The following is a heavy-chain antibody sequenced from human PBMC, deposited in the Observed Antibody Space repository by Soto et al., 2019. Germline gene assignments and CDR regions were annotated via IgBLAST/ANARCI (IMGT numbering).Heavy chain of an antibody. CDR3: ARAYYAFWTSYHYGMDV. J-gene: IGHJ6*02. D-gene: IGHD3-3*01. CDR1: GVSISSDGYS. CDR2: IYQSGST. Sequence: QLQLQESGSGLVKPSQTLSLTCAVSGVSISSDGYSWSWIRQPPGKGLEWIGFIYQSGSTYYNPSITGRGTMSVDRSKNQFSLKLTSVTAADTAVYYCARAYYAFWTSYHYGMDVWGQGTTVTVSS. V-gene: IGHV4-30-2*01.